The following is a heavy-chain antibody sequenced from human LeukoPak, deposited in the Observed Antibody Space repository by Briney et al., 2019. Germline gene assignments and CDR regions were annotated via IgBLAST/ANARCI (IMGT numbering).Heavy chain of an antibody. D-gene: IGHD5-18*01. CDR2: ISDDGYNP. J-gene: IGHJ4*02. V-gene: IGHV3-30-3*01. CDR3: ASIFSSGYSYFDY. CDR1: GFTFSSYP. Sequence: PGGSLRLSCAASGFTFSSYPIHWVRQAPGKGLDWVAVISDDGYNPYYSDSVKGRFTISRDNSKNTVYLQMNSLRVEDTAVYYCASIFSSGYSYFDYWGQGTLVTVSS.